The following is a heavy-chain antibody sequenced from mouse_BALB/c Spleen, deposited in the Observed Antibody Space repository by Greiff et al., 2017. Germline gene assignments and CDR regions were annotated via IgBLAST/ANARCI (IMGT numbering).Heavy chain of an antibody. D-gene: IGHD2-4*01. CDR2: ISYSGST. V-gene: IGHV3-2*02. CDR3: ARGMILDY. Sequence: VQLQQSGPGLVKPSQSLSLTCTVTGYSITSDYAWNWIRQFPGNKLEWMGYISYSGSTSYNPSLKSRISITRDTSKNQFFLQLNSVTTEDTATYYCARGMILDYWGQGTTLTVSS. J-gene: IGHJ2*01. CDR1: GYSITSDYA.